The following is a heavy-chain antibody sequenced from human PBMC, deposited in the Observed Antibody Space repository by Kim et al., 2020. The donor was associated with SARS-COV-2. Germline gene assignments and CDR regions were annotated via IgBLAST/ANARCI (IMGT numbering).Heavy chain of an antibody. CDR1: GFTFSIST. J-gene: IGHJ4*02. Sequence: GGSLRLSCAASGFTFSISTMNWVRQAPGQGLEWVSYIREGSNDIHYAESVRGRFTMSRDNVENSLSLQITTQRNDNTADYYCERATNWSFDSWDKGTLVT. D-gene: IGHD1-1*01. CDR2: IREGSNDI. CDR3: ERATNWSFDS. V-gene: IGHV3-21*05.